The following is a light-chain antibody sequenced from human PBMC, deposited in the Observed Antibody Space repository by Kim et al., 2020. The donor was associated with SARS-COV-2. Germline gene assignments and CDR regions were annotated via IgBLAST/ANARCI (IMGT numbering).Light chain of an antibody. CDR1: SGHSDNA. CDR3: QTWDSGLWV. V-gene: IGLV4-69*01. Sequence: SVTLTCTRSSGHSDNAIAWYQHRPEKRPGYLMKLISDGRSSKGDGIPDRFSGSSSGAEGYLTISSLQSEDEADYYCQTWDSGLWVFGGGTQLTVL. CDR2: LISDGRS. J-gene: IGLJ3*02.